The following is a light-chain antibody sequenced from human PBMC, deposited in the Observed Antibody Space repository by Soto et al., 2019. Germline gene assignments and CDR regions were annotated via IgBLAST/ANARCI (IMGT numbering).Light chain of an antibody. J-gene: IGLJ1*01. Sequence: QSALTQAASVSGSPGQSITISCTGTSSDVGSYNLVSWYQHHPGKAPKLMIYEVNQWPSGISDRFSGSKSGNTASLTISGLQAEDEADYYGCSYAGSTWLYVFGPGTKVTVL. V-gene: IGLV2-23*02. CDR2: EVN. CDR3: CSYAGSTWLYV. CDR1: SSDVGSYNL.